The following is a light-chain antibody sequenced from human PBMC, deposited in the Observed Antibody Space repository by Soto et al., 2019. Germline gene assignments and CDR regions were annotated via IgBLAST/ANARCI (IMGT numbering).Light chain of an antibody. J-gene: IGLJ2*01. CDR3: CSYIGSSTLA. V-gene: IGLV2-23*02. CDR1: TSDIGSYNL. CDR2: DVD. Sequence: QSALTQPASVSGSPGQSITISCTGTTSDIGSYNLVSWYQQYPGKVPKLMIYDVDKRPSGVSDRFSGSKSGNTASLIISGLRAEDEADYYCCSYIGSSTLAFGGGTKLTVL.